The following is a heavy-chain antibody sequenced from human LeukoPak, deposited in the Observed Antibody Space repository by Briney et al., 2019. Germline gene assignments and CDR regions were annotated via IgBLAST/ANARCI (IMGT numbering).Heavy chain of an antibody. D-gene: IGHD3-10*01. Sequence: PGGSLRLSCAASGFTFNSYGMHWVRQAPGKGLGWVAFIRYDGTNTYYADSVKGRFTISRDNSKNTLYLQMNSLRAEDTAMYYCVRNVYYDSGTYHSGFDYWGLGTLVTVSS. CDR3: VRNVYYDSGTYHSGFDY. CDR1: GFTFNSYG. CDR2: IRYDGTNT. J-gene: IGHJ4*02. V-gene: IGHV3-30*02.